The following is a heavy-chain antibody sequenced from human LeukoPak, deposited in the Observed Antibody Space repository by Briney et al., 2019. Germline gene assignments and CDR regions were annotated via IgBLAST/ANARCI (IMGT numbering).Heavy chain of an antibody. V-gene: IGHV7-4-1*02. D-gene: IGHD5-12*01. CDR1: GYTFTSYD. CDR3: ARCGYSGYDCNDY. CDR2: INTNTGNP. Sequence: ASVKVSCKASGYTFTSYDINWVRQATGQGLEWMGWINTNTGNPTYAQGFTGRFVFSLDTSVSTAYLQISSLKAEDTAVYYCARCGYSGYDCNDYWGQGTLVTVSS. J-gene: IGHJ4*02.